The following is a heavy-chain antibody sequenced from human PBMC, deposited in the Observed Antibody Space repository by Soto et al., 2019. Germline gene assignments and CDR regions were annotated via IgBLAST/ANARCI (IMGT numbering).Heavy chain of an antibody. CDR3: GRGGGGKDILSVYYPLDAFDI. V-gene: IGHV3-21*01. J-gene: IGHJ3*02. D-gene: IGHD3-9*01. CDR2: ISSSSSYI. CDR1: GFTFSSYS. Sequence: GGSLRLSCAASGFTFSSYSMNWVRQAPGKGLEWVSSISSSSSYIYYADSVKGRFTISRDNAKNSLYLQMNSLRAEDTAVDYRGRGGGGKDILSVYYPLDAFDIWGQGTLVTVS.